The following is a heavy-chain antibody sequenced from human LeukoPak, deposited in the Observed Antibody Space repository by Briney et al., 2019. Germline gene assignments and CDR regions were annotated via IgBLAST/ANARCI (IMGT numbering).Heavy chain of an antibody. J-gene: IGHJ4*02. CDR1: GFTFSSHS. CDR3: ARIWGGSSWYN. Sequence: GGSLRLSCAASGFTFSSHSMNWVRQAPGKGLEWVSSISSSSSYIYYADSVKGRFTISRDNAKNSLYLQMNSLRAEDTAVYYCARIWGGSSWYNWGQGTLVTVSS. CDR2: ISSSSSYI. D-gene: IGHD6-13*01. V-gene: IGHV3-21*01.